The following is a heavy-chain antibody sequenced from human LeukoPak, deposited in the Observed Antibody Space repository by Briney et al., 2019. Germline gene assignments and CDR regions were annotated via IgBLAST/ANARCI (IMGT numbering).Heavy chain of an antibody. CDR2: INPNSGGT. Sequence: ASVKVSCKASGYTFTGYYMHWVRQAPGQGLEWMGWINPNSGGTNYAQKFQDRVTMTRDTSISTAYMELSRLRSDDTAVCYCARVGETAMAYNWFDPWGQGTLVTVSS. CDR3: ARVGETAMAYNWFDP. D-gene: IGHD5-18*01. J-gene: IGHJ5*02. V-gene: IGHV1-2*02. CDR1: GYTFTGYY.